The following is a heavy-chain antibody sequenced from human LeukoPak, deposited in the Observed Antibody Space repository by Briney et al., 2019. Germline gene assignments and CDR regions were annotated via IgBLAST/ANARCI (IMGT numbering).Heavy chain of an antibody. V-gene: IGHV3-23*01. CDR3: ARESITMIVVGSFDY. CDR2: ISVSVDRT. Sequence: GRSLRLSCAASGFTFRTYAMSWVRQAPGKGLEWASGISVSVDRTYYAESVKGGFSISRDNSKNTVYLQMNSLRVEDTAVYYCARESITMIVVGSFDYWGQGTLVT. CDR1: GFTFRTYA. J-gene: IGHJ4*02. D-gene: IGHD3-22*01.